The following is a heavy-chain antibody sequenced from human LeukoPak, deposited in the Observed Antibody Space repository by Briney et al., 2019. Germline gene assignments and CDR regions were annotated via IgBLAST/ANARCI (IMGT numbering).Heavy chain of an antibody. CDR1: GYTFTGYY. Sequence: ASVKVSCKASGYTFTGYYMHWVRQAPGQGLEWMGWINPNSGGTNYAQKFQGRVTMTRDTSISTAYMGLSRLRSDDTAVYYCAREYYDSSGLDYWGQGTLVTVSS. CDR2: INPNSGGT. CDR3: AREYYDSSGLDY. D-gene: IGHD3-22*01. V-gene: IGHV1-2*02. J-gene: IGHJ4*02.